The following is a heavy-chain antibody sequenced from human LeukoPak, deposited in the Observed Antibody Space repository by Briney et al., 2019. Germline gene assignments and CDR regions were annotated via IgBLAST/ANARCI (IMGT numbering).Heavy chain of an antibody. CDR1: GGSISSYY. V-gene: IGHV4-59*08. CDR2: IYYSWSH. D-gene: IGHD3-9*01. CDR3: ARLSVLYYDILTGRNDYYYGMDV. Sequence: SETLSLTCTVSGGSISSYYWRWIRQPPGRGLEWIWYIYYSWSHNYNPSLKSRVTISVDTSKNQFSLKLSSVTAADTAVYYCARLSVLYYDILTGRNDYYYGMDVWGQGTTVTVSS. J-gene: IGHJ6*02.